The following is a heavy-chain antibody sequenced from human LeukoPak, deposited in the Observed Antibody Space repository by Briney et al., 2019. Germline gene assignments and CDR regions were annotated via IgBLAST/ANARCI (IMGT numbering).Heavy chain of an antibody. CDR2: ISAYNGNT. CDR3: ARGVSAAGMGDWFDP. Sequence: ASVKVSCKASDYTFTSYGISWVRQAPGQGLEWMGWISAYNGNTNYAQKFQDRVTMTTDTSTSTAYMELRSLRSDDTAVYYCARGVSAAGMGDWFDPWGQGTLVTVSS. J-gene: IGHJ5*02. V-gene: IGHV1-18*01. CDR1: DYTFTSYG. D-gene: IGHD6-13*01.